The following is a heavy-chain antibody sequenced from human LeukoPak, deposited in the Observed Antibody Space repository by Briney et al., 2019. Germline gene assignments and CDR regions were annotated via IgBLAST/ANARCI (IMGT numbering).Heavy chain of an antibody. CDR2: IKQDGSEK. V-gene: IGHV3-7*05. CDR1: GFTFSSYW. D-gene: IGHD6-13*01. Sequence: PGGSLRLSCAASGFTFSSYWMSWVRQAPGKGLEWVASIKQDGSEKYYVDSVKGRFTISRDNAKNSLYLQMNSLRAEDTAVYYCAREMSPSSSSWYPPGFDYWGQGTLVTVSS. J-gene: IGHJ4*02. CDR3: AREMSPSSSSWYPPGFDY.